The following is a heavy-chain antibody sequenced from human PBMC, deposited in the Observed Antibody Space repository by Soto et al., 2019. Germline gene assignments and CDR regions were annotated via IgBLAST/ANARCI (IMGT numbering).Heavy chain of an antibody. V-gene: IGHV4-39*01. CDR1: GGSISSSSYY. CDR3: ARCGDYEAGNWSDP. CDR2: IYYSGST. J-gene: IGHJ5*02. D-gene: IGHD4-17*01. Sequence: SETLSPTCTVSGGSISSSSYYWGWIRQPPGKGLEWIGSIYYSGSTYYNPSLKSRVTISVDTSKNQFSLKLSSVTAADTAVYYCARCGDYEAGNWSDPWGQGPLVTVSS.